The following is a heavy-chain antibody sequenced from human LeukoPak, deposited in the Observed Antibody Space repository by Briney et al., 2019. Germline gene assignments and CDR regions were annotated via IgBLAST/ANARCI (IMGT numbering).Heavy chain of an antibody. J-gene: IGHJ4*02. D-gene: IGHD2-15*01. CDR3: ARDRHCSGGSCSGL. Sequence: PGGPLRLSSAASGLTVSNNYMKWVRQAPGKGLEWVSLIYSGGSTYYADSVKGRFTISRDNPKNTVYLQMNNLRAEDTAVYYCARDRHCSGGSCSGLWGQGTLVTVSS. CDR1: GLTVSNNY. CDR2: IYSGGST. V-gene: IGHV3-53*01.